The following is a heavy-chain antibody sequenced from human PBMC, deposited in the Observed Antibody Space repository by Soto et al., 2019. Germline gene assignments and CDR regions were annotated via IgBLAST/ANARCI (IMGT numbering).Heavy chain of an antibody. CDR3: ARLYLWSGYSYYYYMDV. CDR1: GGSISRSSYY. D-gene: IGHD3-3*01. J-gene: IGHJ6*03. V-gene: IGHV4-39*01. CDR2: IYYSGST. Sequence: SETLSLTCTVSGGSISRSSYYWGWIRQPPGKGLEWIGSIYYSGSTYYNPSLKSRVTISVDTSKNQFSLKLSSVTAADTAVYYCARLYLWSGYSYYYYMDVWGKGTTVTVS.